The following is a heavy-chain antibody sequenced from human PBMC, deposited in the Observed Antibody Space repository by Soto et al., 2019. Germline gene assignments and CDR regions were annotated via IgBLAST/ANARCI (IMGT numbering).Heavy chain of an antibody. Sequence: GASVKVSCKASGYTFTGYYMHWVRQAPGQGLEWMGWINPNSGGTNYAQKFQGWVTMTRDTSISTAYMELSRLRSDDTAVYYCARDRPRGQWLYYWGQGTLVTVSS. CDR1: GYTFTGYY. V-gene: IGHV1-2*04. D-gene: IGHD6-19*01. CDR2: INPNSGGT. CDR3: ARDRPRGQWLYY. J-gene: IGHJ4*02.